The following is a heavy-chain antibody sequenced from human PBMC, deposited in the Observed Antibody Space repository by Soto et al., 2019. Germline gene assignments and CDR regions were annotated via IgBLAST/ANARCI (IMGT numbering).Heavy chain of an antibody. CDR3: AKKRGYSGYEPVDY. Sequence: AGGSLRLSCAASGFTFSSYAMSWVRQAPGKGLEWVSAISGSGGSTYYADSVKGRFTISRDNSKNTLYLQMNSLGAEDTAVYYCAKKRGYSGYEPVDYWGQGTLVTVSS. V-gene: IGHV3-23*01. D-gene: IGHD5-12*01. CDR2: ISGSGGST. CDR1: GFTFSSYA. J-gene: IGHJ4*02.